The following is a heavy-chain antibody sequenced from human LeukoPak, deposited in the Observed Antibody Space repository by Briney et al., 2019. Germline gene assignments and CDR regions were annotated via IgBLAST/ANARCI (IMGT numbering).Heavy chain of an antibody. V-gene: IGHV3-7*01. J-gene: IGHJ6*03. CDR2: IKQDGSDK. CDR1: GFSFSGYW. CDR3: ARSSAIAYYYMDV. Sequence: PGGSLRLSCAASGFSFSGYWITWVRQAPGRGLEWVANIKQDGSDKNYVDSVKGRFTISRDNAKNSLYLQMNSLRAEDTAVYYCARSSAIAYYYMDVWGKGTTVTISS. D-gene: IGHD2-2*01.